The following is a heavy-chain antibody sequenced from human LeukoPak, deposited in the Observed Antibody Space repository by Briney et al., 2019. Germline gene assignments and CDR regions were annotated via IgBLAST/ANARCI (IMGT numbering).Heavy chain of an antibody. CDR2: IFSGGST. D-gene: IGHD4-11*01. J-gene: IGHJ6*03. CDR3: ASEYSNRWYFYYYMDV. CDR1: GFTVSSNY. V-gene: IGHV3-66*02. Sequence: GGSLRLSCAASGFTVSSNYMSWVREAPGKGLEWVSVIFSGGSTYYADSVKGRFTISRDNSNSTLYLQMNSLRAEDTAVYYCASEYSNRWYFYYYMDVWAKGTTVTVSS.